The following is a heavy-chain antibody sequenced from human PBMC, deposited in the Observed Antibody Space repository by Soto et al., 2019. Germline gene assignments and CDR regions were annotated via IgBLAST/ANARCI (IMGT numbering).Heavy chain of an antibody. J-gene: IGHJ6*02. CDR1: GDSVSSSSAA. D-gene: IGHD3-16*01. V-gene: IGHV6-1*01. CDR2: TYYRSTWTN. Sequence: SQTLSLTCAISGDSVSSSSAAWSWLRQSPSRGLEWLGRTYYRSTWTNDYARSVKSRITINPDTFENQFSLQSSSVTPEDTAVYYCAGVSSFRGMDVWGQGTPVTVSS. CDR3: AGVSSFRGMDV.